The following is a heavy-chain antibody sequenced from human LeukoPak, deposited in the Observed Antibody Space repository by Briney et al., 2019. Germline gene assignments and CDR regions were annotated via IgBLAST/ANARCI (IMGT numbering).Heavy chain of an antibody. J-gene: IGHJ6*02. D-gene: IGHD6-13*01. V-gene: IGHV1-2*02. CDR2: INPNSGGT. Sequence: GASVKVSCKASGYTFTGYYMHWVRQAPGQGLEWMGWINPNSGGTNYAQKFQGRVTMTRDTSISTAYMELSRLRSDDTAVYYCARDLQGTGYSSSWAPDYYYYYGMDVWGQGTTVTVSS. CDR3: ARDLQGTGYSSSWAPDYYYYYGMDV. CDR1: GYTFTGYY.